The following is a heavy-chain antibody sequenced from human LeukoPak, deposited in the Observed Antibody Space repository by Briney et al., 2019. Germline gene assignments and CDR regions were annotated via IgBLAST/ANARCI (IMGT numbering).Heavy chain of an antibody. Sequence: SETLSLTCTVSGGSISSYYWSWIRQPPGKGLEWIGYIYYSGSTNYNPSLKSRVTISVDTSKNQFSLKLSSVTAADTAVYYCARANYYDSSASDAFDIWGQGTMVTVSS. D-gene: IGHD3-22*01. V-gene: IGHV4-59*01. CDR1: GGSISSYY. CDR2: IYYSGST. J-gene: IGHJ3*02. CDR3: ARANYYDSSASDAFDI.